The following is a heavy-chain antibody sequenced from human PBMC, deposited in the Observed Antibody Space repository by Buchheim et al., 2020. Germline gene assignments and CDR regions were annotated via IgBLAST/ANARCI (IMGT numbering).Heavy chain of an antibody. CDR3: ARDNYYDSSGYYPDHFDY. D-gene: IGHD3-22*01. V-gene: IGHV3-33*01. CDR1: GFTFSSYG. CDR2: IWYDGSNK. Sequence: QVQLVESGGGVVQPGRSLRLSCAASGFTFSSYGMHWVRQAPGKGLEWVAVIWYDGSNKYYADSVKGRFTISRDNSKNTLYLQMNSLRAEDTAVYYCARDNYYDSSGYYPDHFDYWGQGTL. J-gene: IGHJ4*02.